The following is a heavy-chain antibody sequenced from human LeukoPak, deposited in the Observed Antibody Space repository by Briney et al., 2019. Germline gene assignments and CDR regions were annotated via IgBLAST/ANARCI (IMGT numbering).Heavy chain of an antibody. Sequence: QPGGSLRLSCAASGFTVSSNYMSWVRQAPGKGLEWVSVIYSGGSIYYADSVKGRFTISRDNSKNTLYLQMNSLRAEDTAVYYCASFSTGNYYYYMDVWGKGTTVTVSS. J-gene: IGHJ6*03. CDR1: GFTVSSNY. CDR2: IYSGGSI. D-gene: IGHD1-14*01. CDR3: ASFSTGNYYYYMDV. V-gene: IGHV3-53*01.